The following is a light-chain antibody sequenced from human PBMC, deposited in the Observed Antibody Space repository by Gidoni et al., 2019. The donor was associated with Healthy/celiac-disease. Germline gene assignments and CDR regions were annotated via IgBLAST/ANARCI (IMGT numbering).Light chain of an antibody. J-gene: IGKJ1*01. CDR2: AAS. CDR1: QGIRND. Sequence: AIQMTQSPSSLSASVGDRVTITCRASQGIRNDLGWYQQKPGKAPKLLIYAASSLQSGVPSRFSGSGSGTDFTLPISSLPPEDFATYYCLQDYNYPWTFGQGTQVEIK. CDR3: LQDYNYPWT. V-gene: IGKV1-6*01.